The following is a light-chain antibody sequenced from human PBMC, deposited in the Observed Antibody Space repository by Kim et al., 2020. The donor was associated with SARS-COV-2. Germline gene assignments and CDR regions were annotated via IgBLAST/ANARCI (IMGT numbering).Light chain of an antibody. CDR2: DVS. J-gene: IGKJ4*01. CDR1: QSVSRHF. V-gene: IGKV3-20*01. CDR3: QQYGSQPLT. Sequence: PGERVTLSCRASQSVSRHFLAWYKQTPGQGPRLLIHDVSARASGTPERFSGSGSGTDFTLTITRVEPEDFGVYFCQQYGSQPLTFGGGTKLE.